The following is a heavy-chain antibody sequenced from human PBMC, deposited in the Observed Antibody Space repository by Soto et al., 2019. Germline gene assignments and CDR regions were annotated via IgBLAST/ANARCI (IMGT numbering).Heavy chain of an antibody. CDR1: GFTFSRNT. J-gene: IGHJ6*02. V-gene: IGHV3-21*01. CDR3: VKDEGIEAMDV. D-gene: IGHD3-3*02. CDR2: ITSSGSYV. Sequence: GGSLRLSCVTSGFTFSRNTMNWVRQAPGKGLEWVASITSSGSYVYYADSVKGRFSASRDNAKNSLSLQMGSLRPDDTAIYFCVKDEGIEAMDVWGQGTTVTVSS.